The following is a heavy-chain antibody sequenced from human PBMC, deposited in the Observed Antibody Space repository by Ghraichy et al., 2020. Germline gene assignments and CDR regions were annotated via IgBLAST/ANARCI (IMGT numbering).Heavy chain of an antibody. J-gene: IGHJ3*02. D-gene: IGHD3-22*01. CDR1: GFTFSSYS. CDR3: ARDLARQSYYYDSSGYSDAFDI. CDR2: ISSSSSTI. V-gene: IGHV3-48*02. Sequence: GESLRLSCAASGFTFSSYSMNWVRQAPGKGLEWVSYISSSSSTIYYADSVKGRFTISRDNAKNSLYLQMNSLRDEDTAVYYCARDLARQSYYYDSSGYSDAFDIWGQGTMVTVSS.